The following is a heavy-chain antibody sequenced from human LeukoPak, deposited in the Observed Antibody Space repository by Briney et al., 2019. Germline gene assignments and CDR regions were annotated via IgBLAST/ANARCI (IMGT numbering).Heavy chain of an antibody. CDR1: GGSISSSSYY. CDR3: ARDNYGSGSSYYYYMDV. Sequence: PSETLSLTCPVSGGSISSSSYYWGWIRQPPGKGLEWIGSIYYSGSTYYNPSLKSRVTISVDTSKNQFSLKLSSVTAADTAVYYCARDNYGSGSSYYYYMDVWGKGTTLTVSS. J-gene: IGHJ6*03. V-gene: IGHV4-39*07. CDR2: IYYSGST. D-gene: IGHD3-10*01.